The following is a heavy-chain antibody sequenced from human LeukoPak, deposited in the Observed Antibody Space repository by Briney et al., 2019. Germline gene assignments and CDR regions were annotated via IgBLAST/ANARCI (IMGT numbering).Heavy chain of an antibody. CDR1: GGSFNDYY. Sequence: PSETLSLTCAVYGGSFNDYYWIWIRQPPGKGLEWIGEIKPSGRTNYNPSLESRVTISVDTSKNHFSLKLSSVTAADTAVYYCARRYPRNYFDYWGRGTLVTVSS. CDR2: IKPSGRT. J-gene: IGHJ4*02. CDR3: ARRYPRNYFDY. V-gene: IGHV4-34*01. D-gene: IGHD2-2*01.